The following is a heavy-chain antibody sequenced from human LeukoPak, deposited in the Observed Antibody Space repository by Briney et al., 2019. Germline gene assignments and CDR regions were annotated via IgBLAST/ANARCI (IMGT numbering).Heavy chain of an antibody. Sequence: ESGPTLVKPTQTLTLTCTFSGFSLSTSGVGVGWIRQPPGKALEWLALIYWDDDKRYSPSLKSRLTITKDTSKNQVVLTMTNMDPVDTATYYCAHRGVRGVRIAAARSNWFDPWGQGTLVTVSS. V-gene: IGHV2-5*02. J-gene: IGHJ5*02. CDR2: IYWDDDK. CDR1: GFSLSTSGVG. CDR3: AHRGVRGVRIAAARSNWFDP. D-gene: IGHD6-13*01.